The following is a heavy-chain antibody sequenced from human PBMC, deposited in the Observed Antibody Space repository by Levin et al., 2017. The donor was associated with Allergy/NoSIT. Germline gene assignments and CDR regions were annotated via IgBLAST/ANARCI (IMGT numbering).Heavy chain of an antibody. CDR3: ARGSVGAIRNH. Sequence: GESLKISCKASGYTFTSYYMHWVRQAPGQGLEWMGIINPSGGSTSYAQKFQGRVTMTRDTSTSTVYMELSSLRSEDTAVYYCARGSVGAIRNHWGQGTLVTVSS. D-gene: IGHD1-26*01. CDR1: GYTFTSYY. CDR2: INPSGGST. V-gene: IGHV1-46*01. J-gene: IGHJ5*02.